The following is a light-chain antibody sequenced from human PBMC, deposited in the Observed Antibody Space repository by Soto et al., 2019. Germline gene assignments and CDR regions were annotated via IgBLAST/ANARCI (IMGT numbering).Light chain of an antibody. J-gene: IGKJ1*01. CDR3: QQYDNLPPTWT. Sequence: DIQMTQSPSTLSASVGDRVTITCRASQSLNSLLAWYQQKPGRAPKLLIYDASTLESGVPSRFSGGGSGTHFTFTISNLQPEDIATYYCQQYDNLPPTWTFGQGTKVDIK. CDR2: DAS. V-gene: IGKV1-5*01. CDR1: QSLNSL.